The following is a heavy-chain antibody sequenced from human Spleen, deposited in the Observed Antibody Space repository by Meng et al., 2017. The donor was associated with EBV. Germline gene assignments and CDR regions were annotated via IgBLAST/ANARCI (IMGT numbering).Heavy chain of an antibody. CDR2: IHYSGST. CDR1: GGSISSGDYY. V-gene: IGHV4-30-4*01. D-gene: IGHD5-18*01. CDR3: ARASSGDSDGFDY. Sequence: QVQLGEAGPGLVKASQTLTLTLAVSGGSISSGDYYWSLIRQPPGKGLEWIGYIHYSGSTHYNSSLRSRITMSLDTSKNKLSLKLSSVTAADTAVYYCARASSGDSDGFDYWGQGTLVTVSS. J-gene: IGHJ4*02.